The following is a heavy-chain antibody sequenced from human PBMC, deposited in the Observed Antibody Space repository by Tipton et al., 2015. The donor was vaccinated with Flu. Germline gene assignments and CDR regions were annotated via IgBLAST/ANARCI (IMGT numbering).Heavy chain of an antibody. CDR3: AKVIPEKVAGLDY. CDR2: ISSSGNTI. CDR1: GFTFSSYE. J-gene: IGHJ4*02. Sequence: SLRLSCAASGFTFSSYEMNWVRQAPGKGLEWLSYISSSGNTISYADSVRGRFTISRDNTKKSLYLQLNSLRAEDTAIYYCAKVIPEKVAGLDYWGQGTLVTVSS. V-gene: IGHV3-48*03. D-gene: IGHD6-19*01.